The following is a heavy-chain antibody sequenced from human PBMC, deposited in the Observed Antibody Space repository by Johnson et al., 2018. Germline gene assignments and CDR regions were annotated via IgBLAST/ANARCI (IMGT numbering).Heavy chain of an antibody. CDR1: GVTFSNYW. V-gene: IGHV3-74*03. CDR2: INSDETTT. CDR3: ARQGQWLDNAFDI. D-gene: IGHD6-19*01. J-gene: IGHJ3*02. Sequence: EVQLVETGGGLVQPGGSLRLSCAASGVTFSNYWMHWVRQAQGEGLVWVSRINSDETTTTYADYVKGRFIISRDNANNTLYLQMNSLRPEDTAVYYCARQGQWLDNAFDIWGQGTMVTVSS.